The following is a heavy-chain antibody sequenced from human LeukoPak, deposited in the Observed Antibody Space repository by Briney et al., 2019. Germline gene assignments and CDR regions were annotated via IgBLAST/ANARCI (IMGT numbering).Heavy chain of an antibody. CDR1: GGSISYYY. CDR2: IYYSGTT. Sequence: SETLSLTCTVSGGSISYYYWSWIRQPPGKGVEWIGYIYYSGTTNYNPSLKSRVTISVDTSKNQFSLKLSSVTAADTAVYYCARHLKTDMVKAHFDYWGQGTLVTVSS. D-gene: IGHD5-18*01. V-gene: IGHV4-59*08. CDR3: ARHLKTDMVKAHFDY. J-gene: IGHJ4*02.